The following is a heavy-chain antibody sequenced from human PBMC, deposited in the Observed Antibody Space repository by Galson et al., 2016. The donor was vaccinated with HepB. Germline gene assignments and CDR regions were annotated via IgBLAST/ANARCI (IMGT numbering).Heavy chain of an antibody. CDR1: GFTFSSYA. Sequence: SLRLSCAASGFTFSSYAMHWVRQAPGKGLEWVAAMSFDGSNSYYADSVKARFTVSRDNSKNTLYLQMNSLRTEDASMYYCARDLSGRVSLHFDYWGQGTLVTASS. V-gene: IGHV3-30-3*01. CDR3: ARDLSGRVSLHFDY. J-gene: IGHJ4*02. D-gene: IGHD2-15*01. CDR2: MSFDGSNS.